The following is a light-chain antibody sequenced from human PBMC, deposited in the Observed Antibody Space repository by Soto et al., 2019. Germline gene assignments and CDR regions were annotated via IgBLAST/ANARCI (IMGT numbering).Light chain of an antibody. V-gene: IGLV1-40*01. Sequence: QSVLTQPTSVSGAPGQTVTISCTGSSSNIGANYDVNWYQQPPGTAPKVLIYGNTNRPSGVPDRFSASKSGTSASLAITGLQAEDEADYYCQSHDTKLDSVVFGGGTKLTVL. CDR1: SSNIGANYD. J-gene: IGLJ2*01. CDR3: QSHDTKLDSVV. CDR2: GNT.